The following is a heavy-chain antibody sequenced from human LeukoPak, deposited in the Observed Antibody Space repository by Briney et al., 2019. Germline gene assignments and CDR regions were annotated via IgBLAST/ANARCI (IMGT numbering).Heavy chain of an antibody. CDR1: GFTFTRYW. CDR2: ISGSGGST. V-gene: IGHV3-23*01. CDR3: ATRDYYDSSGYYWYYFDY. Sequence: PGGSLRLSCAASGFTFTRYWMHWVRQAPGKGLEWVSAISGSGGSTYYADSVKGRFTISRDNSKNTLYLQMNSLRAEDTAVYYCATRDYYDSSGYYWYYFDYWGQGTLVTVSS. D-gene: IGHD3-22*01. J-gene: IGHJ4*02.